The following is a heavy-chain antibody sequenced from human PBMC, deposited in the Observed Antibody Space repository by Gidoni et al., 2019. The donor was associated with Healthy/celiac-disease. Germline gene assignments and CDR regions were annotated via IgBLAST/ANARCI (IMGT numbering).Heavy chain of an antibody. V-gene: IGHV4-30-2*01. J-gene: IGHJ5*02. D-gene: IGHD2-2*02. Sequence: QLQLQESGSGLVKPSQTLSLTCAVSGGSISSGGYSWSWIRQPPGKGLEWIGYIHHSGSTYYNPSLKLRVTISVDRSKNQFSLKLSSVTAADTAVYYCARERGGGLYCSSTSCYRGLGNWFDPWGQGTLVTVSS. CDR3: ARERGGGLYCSSTSCYRGLGNWFDP. CDR2: IHHSGST. CDR1: GGSISSGGYS.